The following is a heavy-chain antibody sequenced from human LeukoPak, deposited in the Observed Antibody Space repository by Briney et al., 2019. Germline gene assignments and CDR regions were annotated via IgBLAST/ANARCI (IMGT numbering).Heavy chain of an antibody. Sequence: PSETLSLTCTVSGGSISTYYWSWIRQPPGKGLEWIGYIYNSGSTNYKPSLKSRVTMSVDTSKNQFSLKLSSVTAADTAVYYCARDYGYSYGYSFDYWGQGTLVTVSS. V-gene: IGHV4-59*12. CDR2: IYNSGST. J-gene: IGHJ4*02. CDR1: GGSISTYY. CDR3: ARDYGYSYGYSFDY. D-gene: IGHD5-18*01.